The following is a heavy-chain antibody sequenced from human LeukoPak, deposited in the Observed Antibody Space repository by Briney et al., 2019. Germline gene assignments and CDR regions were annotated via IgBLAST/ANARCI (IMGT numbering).Heavy chain of an antibody. CDR3: VQVRLAGVFDR. CDR1: GASDSSYY. J-gene: IGHJ4*02. D-gene: IGHD2-8*01. Sequence: SETLSLTCTVCGASDSSYYGTWLRQPPGKRLEWLGYIHYSGHTNYNPSLNSRVTISLDASKNQFSLKLSSVSAADTAVYYCVQVRLAGVFDRWGQGTLVTVSS. CDR2: IHYSGHT. V-gene: IGHV4-59*02.